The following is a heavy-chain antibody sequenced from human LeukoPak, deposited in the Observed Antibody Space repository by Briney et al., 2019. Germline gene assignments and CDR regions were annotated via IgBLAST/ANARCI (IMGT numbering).Heavy chain of an antibody. CDR3: ARGFYCSSTSCYNNWFDP. V-gene: IGHV3-33*01. CDR2: IWYDGSNK. D-gene: IGHD2-2*02. J-gene: IGHJ5*02. Sequence: PGKPLRLSCAASGFTFSSYGMHWVRQAPGKGLEWVAVIWYDGSNKYYADSVKGRFTISRDNSKNTLYLQMNSLRAEDTAVYYCARGFYCSSTSCYNNWFDPWGQGTLVTVSS. CDR1: GFTFSSYG.